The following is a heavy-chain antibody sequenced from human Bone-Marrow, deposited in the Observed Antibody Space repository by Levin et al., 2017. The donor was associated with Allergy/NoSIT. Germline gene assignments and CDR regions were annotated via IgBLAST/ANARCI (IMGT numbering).Heavy chain of an antibody. Sequence: ASVKVSCKASGYTFTNFDINWVRQAPGQGLEWMGWTNPYNGTTDSAQKFQGRITMTRDPSTRTAFMELSSLRSDDTAVYYCARDQLEYSRSSGASSLDSWGQGTLVTVSS. CDR2: TNPYNGTT. D-gene: IGHD6-6*01. CDR1: GYTFTNFD. J-gene: IGHJ4*02. V-gene: IGHV1-8*01. CDR3: ARDQLEYSRSSGASSLDS.